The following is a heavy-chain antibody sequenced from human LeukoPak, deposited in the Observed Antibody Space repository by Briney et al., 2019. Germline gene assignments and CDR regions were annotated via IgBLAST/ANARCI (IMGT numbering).Heavy chain of an antibody. J-gene: IGHJ4*02. D-gene: IGHD1-26*01. Sequence: ASVKVSCKVSGYTLTELSMHWVRQAPGKGLEWMGGFDPEDGEEIYAQKFQGRVTMTEDTSIDTAYMEMSSLRSEDTAVYYCATGRRQWELLLQFDYWGQGTLVTVSS. CDR2: FDPEDGEE. V-gene: IGHV1-24*01. CDR3: ATGRRQWELLLQFDY. CDR1: GYTLTELS.